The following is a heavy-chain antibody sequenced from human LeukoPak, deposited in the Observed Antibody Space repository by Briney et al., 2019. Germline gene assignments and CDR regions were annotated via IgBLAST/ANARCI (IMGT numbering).Heavy chain of an antibody. CDR1: GGSISSYY. D-gene: IGHD3-10*01. Sequence: PSETLSLTCTVSGGSISSYYCSWIRQPPGKGLEWIGYMYYSGSTSYNPSLKSRVTISVDTSKNQFSLKLNSVTVADTAVYYCATRSGTYYNVPDYYYGMDVWGQGTTVTVSS. CDR2: MYYSGST. CDR3: ATRSGTYYNVPDYYYGMDV. V-gene: IGHV4-59*08. J-gene: IGHJ6*02.